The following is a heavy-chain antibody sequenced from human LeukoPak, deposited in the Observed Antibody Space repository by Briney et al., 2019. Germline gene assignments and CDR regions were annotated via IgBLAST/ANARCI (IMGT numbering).Heavy chain of an antibody. Sequence: GGSLRLSCAASGFTFSSYSMNWVRQAPGKGLEWVSSISSSSSYIYYADSVKGQFTISRDNAKNSLYLQMNSLRAEDTAVYYCARAGYSGYGDYWGQGTLVTVSS. CDR3: ARAGYSGYGDY. CDR2: ISSSSSYI. CDR1: GFTFSSYS. J-gene: IGHJ4*02. D-gene: IGHD5-12*01. V-gene: IGHV3-21*01.